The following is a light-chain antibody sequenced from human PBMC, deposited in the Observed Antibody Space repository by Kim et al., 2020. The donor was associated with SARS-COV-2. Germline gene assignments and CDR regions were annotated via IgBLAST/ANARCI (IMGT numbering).Light chain of an antibody. Sequence: ESPGQTASITCAGDKLGDKYACWYQQKPGQSPVLVIYQDSKRPSGIPERFSGSNSGNTATLTISGTQAMDEADYYCQAWDSSTAVFGGGTQLTVL. CDR1: KLGDKY. CDR3: QAWDSSTAV. J-gene: IGLJ3*02. CDR2: QDS. V-gene: IGLV3-1*01.